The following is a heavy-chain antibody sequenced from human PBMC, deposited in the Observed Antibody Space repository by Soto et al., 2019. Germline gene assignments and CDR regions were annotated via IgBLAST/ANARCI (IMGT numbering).Heavy chain of an antibody. CDR3: ARPCSGGTCSFDF. CDR2: IYSGGST. Sequence: PGGSLRLSCAASGFTVSSNYMSWVRQAPGKGLEWVSVIYSGGSTYYADSVKGRFIISRDNSENTLYLQMNSLRAEDTAVYYCARPCSGGTCSFDFWGQGTLVTVSS. V-gene: IGHV3-66*01. J-gene: IGHJ4*02. D-gene: IGHD2-15*01. CDR1: GFTVSSNY.